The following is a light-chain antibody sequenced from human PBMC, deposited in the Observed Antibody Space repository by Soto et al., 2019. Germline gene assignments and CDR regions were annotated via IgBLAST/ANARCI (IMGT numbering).Light chain of an antibody. CDR2: GAS. J-gene: IGKJ3*01. Sequence: EVVLTQSPGTLSLSPGERATLSCRASQGVTTAYLAWYQHKPGQAPRHLIYGASNRATGIPDRFSGSGSGTDFTLTISRLEPEDFAVYSCQQYGASPLFTFGAGTKVDL. CDR1: QGVTTAY. CDR3: QQYGASPLFT. V-gene: IGKV3-20*01.